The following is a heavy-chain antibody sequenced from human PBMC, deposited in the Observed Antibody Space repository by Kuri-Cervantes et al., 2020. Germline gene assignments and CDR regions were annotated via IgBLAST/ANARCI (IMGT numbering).Heavy chain of an antibody. CDR2: INHDRTT. CDR1: GDSISGYY. D-gene: IGHD3-3*01. V-gene: IGHV4-34*01. Sequence: SETLSLTCTVSGDSISGYYWTWVRQPPGRGLEWIGEINHDRTTNYNPSLKSRVSISVDTSKNQFSLNLRSVTAADTALYFCARGGRRMTIFGVFTGGDYYYMDIWGRGTTVTVSS. J-gene: IGHJ6*03. CDR3: ARGGRRMTIFGVFTGGDYYYMDI.